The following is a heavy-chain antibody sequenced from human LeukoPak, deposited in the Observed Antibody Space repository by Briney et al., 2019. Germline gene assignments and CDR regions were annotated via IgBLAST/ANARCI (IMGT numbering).Heavy chain of an antibody. V-gene: IGHV3-48*03. D-gene: IGHD6-19*01. CDR3: ARELSSGWYGGAYNWFDP. J-gene: IGHJ5*02. CDR2: ISSSGSTI. CDR1: GFTFSSYE. Sequence: GGSLRLSCAASGFTFSSYEMNWVRRSPGKGLEWVSYISSSGSTIFYADSVKGRFTISRDNAKNSLYLQMTSLRAEDTAVYYCARELSSGWYGGAYNWFDPWGQGTLVTVSS.